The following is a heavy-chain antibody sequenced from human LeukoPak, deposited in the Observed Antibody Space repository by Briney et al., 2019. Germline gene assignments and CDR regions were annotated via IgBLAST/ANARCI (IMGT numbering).Heavy chain of an antibody. V-gene: IGHV4-39*02. J-gene: IGHJ5*02. CDR3: ARPNTYYFGSGSYYLNWFDP. D-gene: IGHD3-10*01. Sequence: SETLSLTCSVSGASITSRNYYWGWIRPPPGKGLEWIGSIGDSGSTYYNPSLKSPVTISIDTSKNHFSLILKSVTAADTAVYYCARPNTYYFGSGSYYLNWFDPWGQGTLVTVSS. CDR1: GASITSRNYY. CDR2: IGDSGST.